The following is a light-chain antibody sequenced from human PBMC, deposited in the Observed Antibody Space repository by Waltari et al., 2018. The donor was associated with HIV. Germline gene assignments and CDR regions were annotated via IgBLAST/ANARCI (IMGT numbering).Light chain of an antibody. CDR1: QSISSY. Sequence: DIQRTQSPSSLSASVGDRVTITFRASQSISSYLNWYQQNTGKAPKLMIYAASSLQSGVPSRFSGSGSGTDFTLTISSLQPEDFATYYCQQSYSTFGPGTKVDIK. CDR3: QQSYST. CDR2: AAS. J-gene: IGKJ3*01. V-gene: IGKV1-39*01.